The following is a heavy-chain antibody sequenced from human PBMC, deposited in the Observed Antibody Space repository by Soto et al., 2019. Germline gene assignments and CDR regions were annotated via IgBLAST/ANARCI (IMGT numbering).Heavy chain of an antibody. Sequence: GGSLRLSCAASGFTFSSYWMHWVRQAPGKGLVWVSRINSDGSSTSYADSVKGRFTISRDNAKNTLYLQMNSLRAEDTAVYYCARVPVYYDILIYFDYWGQGTLVTVSS. J-gene: IGHJ4*02. CDR3: ARVPVYYDILIYFDY. D-gene: IGHD3-9*01. CDR2: INSDGSST. V-gene: IGHV3-74*01. CDR1: GFTFSSYW.